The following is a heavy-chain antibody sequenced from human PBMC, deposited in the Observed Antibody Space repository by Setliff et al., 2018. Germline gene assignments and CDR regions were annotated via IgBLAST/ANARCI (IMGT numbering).Heavy chain of an antibody. Sequence: PGGSLRLSCAASGFTFSSYWMNWVRQAPGKGLVWVANIKQEGSVKNYVDSVKGRFRISRDNNKNSLYLQMNSLRAEDPAVYYCARDPFGNPVFDPWGQGTLVAVSS. V-gene: IGHV3-7*01. D-gene: IGHD3-10*01. CDR3: ARDPFGNPVFDP. CDR2: IKQEGSVK. J-gene: IGHJ5*02. CDR1: GFTFSSYW.